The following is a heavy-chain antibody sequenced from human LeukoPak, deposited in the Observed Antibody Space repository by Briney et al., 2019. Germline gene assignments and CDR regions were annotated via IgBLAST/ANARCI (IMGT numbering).Heavy chain of an antibody. D-gene: IGHD4-17*01. Sequence: SETLSLTCAVYGGSFSGYYWSWIRQPPGKGLGWIGEINHSGSTNYNPSLKSRVTISVDTSKNQFSLKLSSVTAADTAVYYCARVRDYDAFDIWGQGTMVTVSS. CDR2: INHSGST. J-gene: IGHJ3*02. V-gene: IGHV4-34*01. CDR3: ARVRDYDAFDI. CDR1: GGSFSGYY.